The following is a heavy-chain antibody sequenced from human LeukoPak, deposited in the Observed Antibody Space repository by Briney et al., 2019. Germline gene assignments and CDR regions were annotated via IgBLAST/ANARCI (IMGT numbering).Heavy chain of an antibody. V-gene: IGHV1-69*05. Sequence: ASVKVSCKASGGTFSSYAISWVRQAPGQGLEWMGGIIPIFGTANYAQKIQGRVTITTDESTSTVYMELSSLRSEDTAVYYCASPYSSGYDAFDIWGQGTMVTVSS. J-gene: IGHJ3*02. CDR3: ASPYSSGYDAFDI. CDR1: GGTFSSYA. D-gene: IGHD6-19*01. CDR2: IIPIFGTA.